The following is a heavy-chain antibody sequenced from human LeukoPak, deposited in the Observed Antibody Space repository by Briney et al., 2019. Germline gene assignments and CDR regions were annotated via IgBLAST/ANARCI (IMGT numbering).Heavy chain of an antibody. CDR1: GGSISSGDYY. J-gene: IGHJ5*02. D-gene: IGHD1-26*01. V-gene: IGHV4-39*01. CDR3: ARRGGSYRPYNWFDP. CDR2: IYDSGST. Sequence: SETLSLTCTVSGGSISSGDYYWSWLRQPPGKGLEWIGSIYDSGSTYYNPSLKSRVTIPVDTSKNQFSLKLNSVTAADTAVYYCARRGGSYRPYNWFDPWGQGTLVTVSS.